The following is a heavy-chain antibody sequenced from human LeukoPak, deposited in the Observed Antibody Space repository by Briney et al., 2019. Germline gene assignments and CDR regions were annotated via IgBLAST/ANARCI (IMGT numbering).Heavy chain of an antibody. CDR3: ARSGISWFGQRGRYFEY. J-gene: IGHJ4*02. Sequence: EPSETLSLTCAVYGGSFSGYYWSWIRQPPGKGLEWIGEINHSGSTNYNPSLKSRVTISVDTSKNQFSLKLSSVTAADTAGYYCARSGISWFGQRGRYFEYWGQGTLVTVSS. D-gene: IGHD3-10*01. V-gene: IGHV4-34*01. CDR2: INHSGST. CDR1: GGSFSGYY.